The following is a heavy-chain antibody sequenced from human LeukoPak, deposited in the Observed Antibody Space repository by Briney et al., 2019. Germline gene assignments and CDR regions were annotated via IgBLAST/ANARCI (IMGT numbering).Heavy chain of an antibody. D-gene: IGHD3-22*01. V-gene: IGHV3-53*01. Sequence: PGGSLRRSCAASGFTVSSNYMSWVRQAPGKGLEWVSVIYNVGNTHYADSVKGRFTISRDISKNTIYLQMNSLRAEDTAMYFCARSSRYYYDGSGYYPGPPDHWGQGTLVTVSS. CDR1: GFTVSSNY. CDR2: IYNVGNT. J-gene: IGHJ5*02. CDR3: ARSSRYYYDGSGYYPGPPDH.